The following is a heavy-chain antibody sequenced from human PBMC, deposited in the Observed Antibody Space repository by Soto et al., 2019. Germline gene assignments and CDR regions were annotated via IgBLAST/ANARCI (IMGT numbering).Heavy chain of an antibody. Sequence: PSETLSLTCAVYGGSFSGYYWSWIRQPPGKGLEWIGEINHSGSTNYNPSLKSRVTISVDTSKNQFSLKLSSVTAADTAVYYCARGLGYNWNSRGRFDPWGQGTLVTVSS. J-gene: IGHJ5*02. CDR3: ARGLGYNWNSRGRFDP. CDR2: INHSGST. D-gene: IGHD1-7*01. V-gene: IGHV4-34*01. CDR1: GGSFSGYY.